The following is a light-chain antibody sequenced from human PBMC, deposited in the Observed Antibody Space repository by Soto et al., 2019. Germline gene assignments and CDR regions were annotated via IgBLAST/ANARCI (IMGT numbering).Light chain of an antibody. Sequence: EMVLTQSPGTLSLSPGERATLSCRASQSFSSRDLAWYQQRSGQAPRLLIYGASNRATGIPDRFSGSGSGTDFTFTISRLEPEDFAVYYCQQYGSSRTFGQGIKVEIK. CDR1: QSFSSRD. CDR3: QQYGSSRT. J-gene: IGKJ1*01. V-gene: IGKV3-20*01. CDR2: GAS.